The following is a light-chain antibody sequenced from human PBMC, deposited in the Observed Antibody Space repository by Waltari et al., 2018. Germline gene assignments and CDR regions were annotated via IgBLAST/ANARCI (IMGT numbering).Light chain of an antibody. V-gene: IGLV1-44*01. CDR3: AAWDDSLNGNV. J-gene: IGLJ6*01. Sequence: QSVLTQPPSASGTPGQRVSISCSGTSSNIGTNPVNWYQHLPGAAPKLLIYMNSQRPSGVPDRFSGSKSGTSASLAISGLQSADESDYYCAAWDDSLNGNVFGSGTEVTVL. CDR1: SSNIGTNP. CDR2: MNS.